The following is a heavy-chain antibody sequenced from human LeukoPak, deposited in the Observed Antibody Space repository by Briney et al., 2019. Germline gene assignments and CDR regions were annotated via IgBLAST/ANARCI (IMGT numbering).Heavy chain of an antibody. Sequence: SSETLSLTCTVSGGSISNYYWSWIRQPPGKALEWIGYIYYNGSTNYNPSLISRVTISVDTSKNQFSLNLNSVTAADTAVYYCARDDGSTTVLNWFDPWGQGTLVTVSS. J-gene: IGHJ5*02. CDR1: GGSISNYY. V-gene: IGHV4-59*12. CDR3: ARDDGSTTVLNWFDP. D-gene: IGHD2/OR15-2a*01. CDR2: IYYNGST.